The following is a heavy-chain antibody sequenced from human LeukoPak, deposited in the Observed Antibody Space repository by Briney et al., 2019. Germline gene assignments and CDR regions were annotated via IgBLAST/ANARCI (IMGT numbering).Heavy chain of an antibody. CDR2: VYYSGST. CDR3: ARLKARDAFDI. CDR1: GGAIGSYS. J-gene: IGHJ3*02. V-gene: IGHV4-59*08. Sequence: PSETLSLTCTVSGGAIGSYSWSWIRQSPGTGLEWIGYVYYSGSTMYNPSLRSRVTISVDTSKNQFSLKLSSVTAADTAVYYCARLKARDAFDIWGQGTMVTASS.